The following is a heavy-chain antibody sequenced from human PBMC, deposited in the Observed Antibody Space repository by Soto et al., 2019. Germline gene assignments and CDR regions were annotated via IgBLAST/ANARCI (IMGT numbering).Heavy chain of an antibody. J-gene: IGHJ4*02. CDR1: GFTLSRYD. CDR2: ISSSGNMI. Sequence: EVQLVESGGGLVRPGGSLRLSCEVSGFTLSRYDINWVRQAPGKGLEWISYISSSGNMIYYADSVKGRFTISRDHAKNSVYLQMNSLRVDDTAVYYCARDQAGSPGFDFWGPGTLVTVSS. CDR3: ARDQAGSPGFDF. V-gene: IGHV3-48*03.